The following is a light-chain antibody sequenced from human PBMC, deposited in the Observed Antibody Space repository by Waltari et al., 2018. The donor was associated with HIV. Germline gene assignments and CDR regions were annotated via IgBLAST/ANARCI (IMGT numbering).Light chain of an antibody. V-gene: IGKV3-20*01. Sequence: EIVLTQSPGTLSLSPGERATLSCRASQNVSSSFLAWYQQKRGQAPRLLIYVASSRATGLPDRVRGSWSGTDFTLTISRLEPEDFAVYYCHQYDNSPKTFGQGTKVEIK. CDR2: VAS. J-gene: IGKJ1*01. CDR3: HQYDNSPKT. CDR1: QNVSSSF.